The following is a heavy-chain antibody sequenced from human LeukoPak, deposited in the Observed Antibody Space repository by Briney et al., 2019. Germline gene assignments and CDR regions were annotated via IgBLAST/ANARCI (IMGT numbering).Heavy chain of an antibody. CDR3: AKTITMIVVVINYFDY. V-gene: IGHV3-23*01. D-gene: IGHD3-22*01. J-gene: IGHJ4*02. CDR1: GFTFSTYA. Sequence: GGSLRLSCAASGFTFSTYAMSWVRQAPGKGLEWVSAISGSGGYTYYADSVKGRFTISRDNSKNTLYLQMNSLRAEDMAVYYCAKTITMIVVVINYFDYWGQGTLVTVSS. CDR2: ISGSGGYT.